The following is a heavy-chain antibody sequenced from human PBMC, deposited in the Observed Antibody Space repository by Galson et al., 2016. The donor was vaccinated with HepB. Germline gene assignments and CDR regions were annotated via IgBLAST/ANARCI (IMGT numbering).Heavy chain of an antibody. Sequence: SLRLSCAASGFTFSRNGMHWVRQAPGKGLEWVAVIWYDGSNKYHADSVKGRFTISRANSKNTLYLQMNSLRAEDTAVYYCASEAPILAPTLDYWGQGTLVTVSS. D-gene: IGHD2/OR15-2a*01. CDR1: GFTFSRNG. CDR3: ASEAPILAPTLDY. CDR2: IWYDGSNK. J-gene: IGHJ4*02. V-gene: IGHV3-33*01.